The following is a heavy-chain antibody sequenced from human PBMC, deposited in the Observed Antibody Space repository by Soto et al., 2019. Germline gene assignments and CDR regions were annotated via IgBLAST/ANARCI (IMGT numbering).Heavy chain of an antibody. CDR3: ASRRSRGRALLFDP. Sequence: QVQLQESGPGLVKPSQTLSLTCTVSGGSISSGDYYWSWIRQPPGKGLEWIGYIYYSGSTYYNPSLKSLVTISVDTSKNQFSLKLSFVTAADTAVYYCASRRSRGRALLFDPWGQGTLVTVSS. CDR1: GGSISSGDYY. D-gene: IGHD1-26*01. J-gene: IGHJ5*02. CDR2: IYYSGST. V-gene: IGHV4-30-4*01.